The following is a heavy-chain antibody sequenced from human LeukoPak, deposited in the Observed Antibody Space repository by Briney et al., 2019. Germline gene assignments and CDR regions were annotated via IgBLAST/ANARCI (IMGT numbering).Heavy chain of an antibody. J-gene: IGHJ5*02. V-gene: IGHV3-33*01. CDR1: GFTFSSYG. CDR3: ARGSGYYGSGSPNWFDP. Sequence: GRSLRLSCAASGFTFSSYGMHWVRQAPGKGLEWVAVIRYDGSNKYYADSVKGRFTISRDNSKNTLYLQMNSLRAEDTAVYYCARGSGYYGSGSPNWFDPWGQGTLVTVSS. D-gene: IGHD3-10*01. CDR2: IRYDGSNK.